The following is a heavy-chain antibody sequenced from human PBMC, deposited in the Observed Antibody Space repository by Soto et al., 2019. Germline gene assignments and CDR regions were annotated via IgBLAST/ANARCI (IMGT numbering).Heavy chain of an antibody. CDR1: GFTFSSYA. CDR2: ISGRRGST. CDR3: AKDPLYCSSTSCYTGWFDP. D-gene: IGHD2-2*02. J-gene: IGHJ5*02. Sequence: EVQLLESGGGLVQPGGSLRLSCAASGFTFSSYAMSWVRQAPGQGLEWVSAISGRRGSTYYADSVKGRFTISRDKSKNTLDLQKNSLRAEDTAVYYGAKDPLYCSSTSCYTGWFDPWGQGTLGTVSS. V-gene: IGHV3-23*01.